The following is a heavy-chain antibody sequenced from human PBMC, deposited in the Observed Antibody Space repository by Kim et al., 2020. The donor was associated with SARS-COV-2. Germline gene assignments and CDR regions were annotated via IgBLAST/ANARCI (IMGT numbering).Heavy chain of an antibody. J-gene: IGHJ4*02. V-gene: IGHV3-9*01. CDR3: AKDIGSSGWYFDY. Sequence: YADSVKGRFTISRDNDKNSLYLQMNSLRAEDTALYYCAKDIGSSGWYFDYWGQGTLVTVSS. D-gene: IGHD6-19*01.